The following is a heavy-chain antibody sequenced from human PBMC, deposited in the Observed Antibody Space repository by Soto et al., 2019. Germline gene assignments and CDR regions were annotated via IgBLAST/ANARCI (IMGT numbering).Heavy chain of an antibody. Sequence: SQNLSLTCAISGDSVSSNSAAWNWIRQSPSRGLEWLGRTYYRSKWYNDYAVSVKSRVTINPDTSRNHFSLQLNSVTPEDTAVYFCARMKISSATMDAFDIWGQGTMVTVSS. CDR3: ARMKISSATMDAFDI. J-gene: IGHJ3*02. D-gene: IGHD2-2*01. CDR1: GDSVSSNSAA. CDR2: TYYRSKWYN. V-gene: IGHV6-1*01.